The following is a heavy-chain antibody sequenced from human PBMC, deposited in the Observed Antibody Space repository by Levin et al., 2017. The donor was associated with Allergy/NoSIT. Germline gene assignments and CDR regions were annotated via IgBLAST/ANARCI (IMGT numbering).Heavy chain of an antibody. CDR1: GYTFTGYY. D-gene: IGHD3-22*01. V-gene: IGHV1-2*02. CDR3: ARVWSDDSSGYYYGGYYYYGMDV. Sequence: ASVKVSCKASGYTFTGYYMHWVRQAPGQGLEWMGWINPNSGGTNHAQKFKGRVTMTRDTSISTAYMELSRLRSDDTAVYYCARVWSDDSSGYYYGGYYYYGMDVWGQGTTVTVSS. J-gene: IGHJ6*02. CDR2: INPNSGGT.